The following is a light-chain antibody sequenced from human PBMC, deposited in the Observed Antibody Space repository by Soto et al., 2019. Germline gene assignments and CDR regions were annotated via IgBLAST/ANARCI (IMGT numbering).Light chain of an antibody. CDR1: QTVSSNY. CDR2: GVS. CDR3: QQYYSTPLT. V-gene: IGKV3-20*01. Sequence: EIVLTQSPGTLSLSPGERATLSCRASQTVSSNYFAWYQQKPGQAPRLLIYGVSSRPTGIPHRFSGSGSGTDFTLTISSLQAEDVAVYYCQQYYSTPLTFGQGTKVDIK. J-gene: IGKJ1*01.